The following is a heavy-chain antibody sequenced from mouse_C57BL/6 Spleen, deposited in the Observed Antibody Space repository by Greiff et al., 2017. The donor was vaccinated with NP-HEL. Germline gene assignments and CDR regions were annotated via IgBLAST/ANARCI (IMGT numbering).Heavy chain of an antibody. CDR2: IYPRSGNT. CDR1: GYTFTSYG. Sequence: VKLMESGAELARPGASVKLSCKASGYTFTSYGISWVKQRTGQGLEWIGEIYPRSGNTYYNEKFKGKATLTADKSSSTAYMELRSLTSEDSAVYFCARYGAQATVYFDYWGQGTTLTVSS. V-gene: IGHV1-81*01. D-gene: IGHD3-2*02. CDR3: ARYGAQATVYFDY. J-gene: IGHJ2*01.